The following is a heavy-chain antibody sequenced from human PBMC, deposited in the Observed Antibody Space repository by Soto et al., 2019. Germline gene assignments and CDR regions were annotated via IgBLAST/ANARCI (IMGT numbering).Heavy chain of an antibody. CDR3: ARSRVSTPRLEDPFDI. J-gene: IGHJ3*02. CDR2: IYPGDSDS. D-gene: IGHD3-3*01. V-gene: IGHV5-51*01. CDR1: GYSFPTYW. Sequence: PGESLKISCKGSGYSFPTYWLAWVRQTPGRGLEYMGIIYPGDSDSRYSPAFQGQVTMSADKSINTAYLQWTSLKASDSAIYYCARSRVSTPRLEDPFDIWGQGTKVTV.